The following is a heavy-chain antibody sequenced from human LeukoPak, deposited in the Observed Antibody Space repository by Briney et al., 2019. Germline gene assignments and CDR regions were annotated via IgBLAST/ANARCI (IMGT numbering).Heavy chain of an antibody. V-gene: IGHV4-61*01. CDR2: IYYSGST. Sequence: SETLSLTCTVSGGSFSSGSYYWSWIRQPPGKGLGWIGYIYYSGSTNYNPSLKSRVTISVDTSKNQFSLKLSSVTAADTAAYYCARAPSRGYFDYWGQGTLVTVSS. CDR1: GGSFSSGSYY. J-gene: IGHJ4*02. CDR3: ARAPSRGYFDY.